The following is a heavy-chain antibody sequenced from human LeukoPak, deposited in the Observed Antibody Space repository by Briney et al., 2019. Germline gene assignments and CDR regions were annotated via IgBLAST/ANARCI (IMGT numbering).Heavy chain of an antibody. J-gene: IGHJ4*02. CDR2: ISSSGSTI. CDR3: AKDLKQWLVEFYFDY. Sequence: GGSLRLSCVASGFTFSSYEMNWVRQAPGKGLEWVSYISSSGSTIYYADSVKGRFTNSRDNAKNSLYLQMNSLRVEDTAVYYCAKDLKQWLVEFYFDYWGQGTLVTVSS. D-gene: IGHD6-19*01. V-gene: IGHV3-48*03. CDR1: GFTFSSYE.